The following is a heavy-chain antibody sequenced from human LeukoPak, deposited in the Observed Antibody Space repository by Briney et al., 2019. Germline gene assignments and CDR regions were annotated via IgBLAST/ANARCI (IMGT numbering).Heavy chain of an antibody. V-gene: IGHV3-30*04. Sequence: GGSLRLSCVGSGFTFTGPSMHWVRQAPGKGLEWVAVVGNDEKTIFYADSVKGRFTISRDNSKNTLYLQMNGLRDEDTAVYYCAKERQAGGTPFDYWGQGSLVTVSS. J-gene: IGHJ4*02. CDR3: AKERQAGGTPFDY. CDR2: VGNDEKTI. D-gene: IGHD1-26*01. CDR1: GFTFTGPS.